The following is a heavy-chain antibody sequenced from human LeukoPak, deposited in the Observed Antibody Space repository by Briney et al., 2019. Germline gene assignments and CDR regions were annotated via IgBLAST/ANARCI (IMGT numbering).Heavy chain of an antibody. J-gene: IGHJ4*02. D-gene: IGHD6-19*01. Sequence: PGGSLRLSCAASGFTFSSYGMHWVRQAPGKGLDWVAFIRPDGSNKYYADSVKGRFTFSRDNSKNTLFLEMNNLRADDTAVYFCARDPGYSNGWVFDYWGQGALVTVSS. CDR1: GFTFSSYG. CDR3: ARDPGYSNGWVFDY. V-gene: IGHV3-30*02. CDR2: IRPDGSNK.